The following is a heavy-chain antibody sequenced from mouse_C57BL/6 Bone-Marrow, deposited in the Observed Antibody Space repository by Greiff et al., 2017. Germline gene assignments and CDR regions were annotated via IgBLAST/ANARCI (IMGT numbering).Heavy chain of an antibody. Sequence: QVQLQQSGPELVKPGASVKISCKASGYAFSSSWMNWVKQRPGKGLEWIGRIYPGDGDTNYNGKFKGKATLTADKSSSTAYMQLSSLTSEDSAVYFCAKGGYYGSSYDWGQGTTLTVSS. D-gene: IGHD1-1*01. CDR1: GYAFSSSW. V-gene: IGHV1-82*01. CDR2: IYPGDGDT. J-gene: IGHJ2*01. CDR3: AKGGYYGSSYD.